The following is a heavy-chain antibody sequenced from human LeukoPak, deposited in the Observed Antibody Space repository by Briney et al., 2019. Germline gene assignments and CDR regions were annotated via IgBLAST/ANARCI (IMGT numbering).Heavy chain of an antibody. D-gene: IGHD1-26*01. CDR2: ISDNGDNT. CDR1: GFTFSVHY. Sequence: AGGSLRLSCSASGFTFSVHYMHWVRQAPGKGLEYVSTISDNGDNTCYADSVKGRFIISRDNSKNTLYLQMNSLRVEDTAVYYCIKDLSGTWSFDYWGQGTLLIVSS. V-gene: IGHV3-64D*08. CDR3: IKDLSGTWSFDY. J-gene: IGHJ4*02.